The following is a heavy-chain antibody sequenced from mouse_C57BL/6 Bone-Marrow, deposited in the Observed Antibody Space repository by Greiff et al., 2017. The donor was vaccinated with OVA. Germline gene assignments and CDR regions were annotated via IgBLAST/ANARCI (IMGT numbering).Heavy chain of an antibody. J-gene: IGHJ2*01. CDR1: GFNIKDDY. V-gene: IGHV14-4*01. D-gene: IGHD2-1*01. CDR2: IDPENGDT. CDR3: TSYGNFDY. Sequence: EVQRVESGAELVRPGASVKLSCTASGFNIKDDYMHWVKQRPEQGLEWIGWIDPENGDTEYAPKFTGKATITADTSSNTAYLQLSSLTSEDTAVYYCTSYGNFDYWGQGTTLTVSS.